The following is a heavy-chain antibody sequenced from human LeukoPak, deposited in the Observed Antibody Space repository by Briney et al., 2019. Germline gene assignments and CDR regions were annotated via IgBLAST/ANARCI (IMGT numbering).Heavy chain of an antibody. CDR1: GFTFSSYA. V-gene: IGHV3-30-3*01. Sequence: SGGSLRLSCAASGFTFSSYAMHWVRQAPGKGLEWVAVISYDGSNKYYADSVKGRFTISRDNSKNTLYLQMNSLRAEDTVVYYCARSRRTVSHFDYWGQGTLVTVSS. D-gene: IGHD4-11*01. J-gene: IGHJ4*02. CDR2: ISYDGSNK. CDR3: ARSRRTVSHFDY.